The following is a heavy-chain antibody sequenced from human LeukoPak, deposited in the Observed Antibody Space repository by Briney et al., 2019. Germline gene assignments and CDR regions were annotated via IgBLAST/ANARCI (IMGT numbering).Heavy chain of an antibody. CDR1: GFIFNTYS. J-gene: IGHJ4*02. D-gene: IGHD4-23*01. CDR2: VSSSSRTI. V-gene: IGHV3-48*04. CDR3: ARDLGLYDYGGNIDF. Sequence: GGSLRLSCTASGFIFNTYSMNRVRQAPGKELEWVSYVSSSSRTIYYADSVKGRFTIPRDNAKNSLYLQMNSLRAEDTAVYYCARDLGLYDYGGNIDFWGQGTLVTVSS.